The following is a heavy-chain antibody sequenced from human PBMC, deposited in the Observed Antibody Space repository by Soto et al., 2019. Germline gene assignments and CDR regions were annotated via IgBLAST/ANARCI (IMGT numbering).Heavy chain of an antibody. CDR1: GGTFSSYA. D-gene: IGHD6-6*01. CDR2: IIPIFGTA. V-gene: IGHV1-69*12. CDR3: ASDNPYLDSSSSGDPNYGMDV. J-gene: IGHJ6*02. Sequence: QVQLVQSGAEVKKPGSSVKVSCKASGGTFSSYAISWVRQAPGQGLEWMGGIIPIFGTANYAQKIQGRVTIPADESTSTAYMEQSSLRSEDTAVYYGASDNPYLDSSSSGDPNYGMDVWGQGTTVTVSS.